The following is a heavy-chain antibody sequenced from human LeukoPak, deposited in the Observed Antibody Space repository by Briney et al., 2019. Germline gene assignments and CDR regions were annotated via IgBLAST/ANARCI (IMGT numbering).Heavy chain of an antibody. CDR1: GGSISSYY. D-gene: IGHD1-26*01. CDR2: IYTSGST. Sequence: SETLSLTCTVSGGSISSYYWSWIRQPAGKGLEWIGRIYTSGSTNYNPSLKSRVTMSVDTSKNQFSLKLSSVTAADTAVYYCARGLFRVGATEYNWFDPWGQGTLVTVSS. J-gene: IGHJ5*02. CDR3: ARGLFRVGATEYNWFDP. V-gene: IGHV4-4*07.